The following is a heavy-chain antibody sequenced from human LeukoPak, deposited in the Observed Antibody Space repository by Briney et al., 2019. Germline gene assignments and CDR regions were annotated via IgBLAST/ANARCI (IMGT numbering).Heavy chain of an antibody. CDR3: ARGNAGVAGFDY. D-gene: IGHD6-19*01. Sequence: SETLSLTCAVYGGSFSGYYWSWIRQPPGKGLEWIGEINHSGSTNYNPSLKSQVTISVDTSKNQFSLKLSSVTAADTAVYYCARGNAGVAGFDYWGQGTLVTVSS. V-gene: IGHV4-34*01. CDR2: INHSGST. CDR1: GGSFSGYY. J-gene: IGHJ4*02.